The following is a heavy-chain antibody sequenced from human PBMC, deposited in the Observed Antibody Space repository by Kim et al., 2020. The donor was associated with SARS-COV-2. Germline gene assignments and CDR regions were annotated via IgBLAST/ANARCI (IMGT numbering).Heavy chain of an antibody. CDR2: T. CDR3: AKANWGRAWFDP. D-gene: IGHD7-27*01. Sequence: TYYTPSLKSRLSMSVDTSRNQFSRKLNSVTAADTAVYYCAKANWGRAWFDPWGQGTRVTVAS. J-gene: IGHJ5*02. V-gene: IGHV4-39*01.